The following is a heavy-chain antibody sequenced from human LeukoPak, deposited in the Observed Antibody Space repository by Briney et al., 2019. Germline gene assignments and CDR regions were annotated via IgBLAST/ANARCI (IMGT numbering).Heavy chain of an antibody. CDR3: ARAASLYYDILTGYYTGYAFDI. J-gene: IGHJ3*02. V-gene: IGHV4-59*08. Sequence: SETLSLTCTVSGGSISSYYWSWIRQPPGKGLEWIGYIYYSGSTNYNPSLKSRVTISVDTSKNQFSLKLSSVTAADTAVYYCARAASLYYDILTGYYTGYAFDIWGQGTMVTVSS. D-gene: IGHD3-9*01. CDR1: GGSISSYY. CDR2: IYYSGST.